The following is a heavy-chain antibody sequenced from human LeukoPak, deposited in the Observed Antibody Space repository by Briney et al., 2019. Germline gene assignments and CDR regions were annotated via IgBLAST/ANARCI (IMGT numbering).Heavy chain of an antibody. J-gene: IGHJ4*02. V-gene: IGHV3-23*01. D-gene: IGHD3-22*01. Sequence: GGSLRLSCAASGFTFSSYAMSWVRQAPGKGLEWVSAISGSGGSTYYADSVKGRFTISRDNSKNTLYLQMNSLRAEDTAVYYCAKVRHYYDSSGYSRGGYFDYWGQGTLVTVSS. CDR2: ISGSGGST. CDR3: AKVRHYYDSSGYSRGGYFDY. CDR1: GFTFSSYA.